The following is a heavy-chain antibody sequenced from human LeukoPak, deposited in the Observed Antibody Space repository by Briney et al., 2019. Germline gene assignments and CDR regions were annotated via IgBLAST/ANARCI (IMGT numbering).Heavy chain of an antibody. Sequence: GGSLRLSCAASGFTFSAYYMHWVRQAPGKGLEWVALVSNDGGIKYYGASVRGRFTISRDNPENTLYLQMSSLRAEDTAVYHCAKFSSGSPADFDYWGQGTLVTASS. J-gene: IGHJ4*02. CDR3: AKFSSGSPADFDY. D-gene: IGHD6-6*01. CDR2: VSNDGGIK. CDR1: GFTFSAYY. V-gene: IGHV3-30*18.